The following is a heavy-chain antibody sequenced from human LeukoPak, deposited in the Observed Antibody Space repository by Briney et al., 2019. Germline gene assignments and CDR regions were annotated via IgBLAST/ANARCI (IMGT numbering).Heavy chain of an antibody. CDR3: ARDFDYYGSGSARDV. CDR2: IYSGGST. D-gene: IGHD3-10*01. J-gene: IGHJ6*02. CDR1: GFTVSSNY. V-gene: IGHV3-53*04. Sequence: GGSLRLSCAASGFTVSSNYMSWVRQAPGKGLEWVSVIYSGGSTYYADSVKGRFTISRHNSKNTLYLQMNSLRAEDTAVCYCARDFDYYGSGSARDVWGQGTTVTVSS.